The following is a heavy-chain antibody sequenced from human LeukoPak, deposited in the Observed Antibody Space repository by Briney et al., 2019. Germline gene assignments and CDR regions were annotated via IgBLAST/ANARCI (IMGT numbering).Heavy chain of an antibody. CDR1: GFTFSSYS. V-gene: IGHV3-21*04. CDR2: ISSSSSHI. J-gene: IGHJ4*02. Sequence: GGSLRLSCAASGFTFSSYSMNWVRQAPGKGLEWVSSISSSSSHIYYADSVKGRFTISRDNAKNSLYLQMNSLRVEDTAVYHCARDLAWGAFDYWGQGTLVTVSS. D-gene: IGHD7-27*01. CDR3: ARDLAWGAFDY.